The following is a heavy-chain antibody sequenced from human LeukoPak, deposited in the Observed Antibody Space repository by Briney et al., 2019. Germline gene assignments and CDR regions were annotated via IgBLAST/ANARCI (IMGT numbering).Heavy chain of an antibody. D-gene: IGHD4-23*01. Sequence: GGSLRLSCAASGFTFSSYGMHWVRQAPGKGLEWVAVIWYDGSNKYYADSVKGRFTISRDNSKNTLYLQMNSLRAEDTAVYYCARQLLNYWFDPWGQGTLVTVSS. J-gene: IGHJ5*02. CDR2: IWYDGSNK. V-gene: IGHV3-33*01. CDR1: GFTFSSYG. CDR3: ARQLLNYWFDP.